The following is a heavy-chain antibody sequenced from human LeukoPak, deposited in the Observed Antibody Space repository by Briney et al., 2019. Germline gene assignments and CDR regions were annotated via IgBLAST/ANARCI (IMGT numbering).Heavy chain of an antibody. CDR2: ISYDGSNK. CDR3: ARDSRLLYGSGFMDY. D-gene: IGHD2-2*02. V-gene: IGHV3-30-3*01. CDR1: GFTFSSYA. Sequence: AGGSLRLSCAASGFTFSSYAMHWVRQAPGKGLEWVAVISYDGSNKYYADSVKGRFTISRDNSKNTLYLQMNSLRAEDTAVYYCARDSRLLYGSGFMDYWGQGTLVTVSS. J-gene: IGHJ4*02.